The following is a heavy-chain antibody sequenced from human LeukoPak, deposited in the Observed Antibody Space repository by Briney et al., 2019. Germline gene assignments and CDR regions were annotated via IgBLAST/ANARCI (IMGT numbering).Heavy chain of an antibody. CDR1: GFTFSSYG. J-gene: IGHJ4*02. CDR2: ISGSGGST. CDR3: AKLPEVAGKGYFDY. Sequence: GGSLRVSCAASGFTFSSYGMHWVRQAPGKGLEWVSAISGSGGSTYYADSVKGRFTISRDNSKNTLYLQMNSLRAEDTAVYYCAKLPEVAGKGYFDYWGRGTLVTVSS. V-gene: IGHV3-23*01. D-gene: IGHD6-19*01.